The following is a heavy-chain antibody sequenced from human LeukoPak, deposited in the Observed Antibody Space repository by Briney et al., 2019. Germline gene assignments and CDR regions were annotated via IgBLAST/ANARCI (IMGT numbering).Heavy chain of an antibody. CDR3: AKGTYYYDSSGYYLWYFDY. J-gene: IGHJ4*02. V-gene: IGHV3-23*01. CDR2: ISGSGGST. CDR1: GFTFSSYA. Sequence: PGGSLRLSCAASGFTFSSYAMSWVRQGPGKGLEWVSAISGSGGSTYYADSVKGRFTISRDNSKNTLYLQMNSLRAEDTAVYYCAKGTYYYDSSGYYLWYFDYWGQGTLVTVSS. D-gene: IGHD3-22*01.